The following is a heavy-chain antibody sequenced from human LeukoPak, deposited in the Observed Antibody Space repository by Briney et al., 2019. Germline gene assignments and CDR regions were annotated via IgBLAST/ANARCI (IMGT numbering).Heavy chain of an antibody. V-gene: IGHV3-33*01. J-gene: IGHJ4*02. CDR3: ARGYEVGATFDY. CDR2: IWYDGSNK. D-gene: IGHD1-26*01. Sequence: PGRSLRLSRAASGFTFSSYGMHWVRQAPGKGLEWVAVIWYDGSNKYYADSVKGRFTISRDNSKNTLYLQMNSLRAEDTAVYYCARGYEVGATFDYWGQGTLVTVSA. CDR1: GFTFSSYG.